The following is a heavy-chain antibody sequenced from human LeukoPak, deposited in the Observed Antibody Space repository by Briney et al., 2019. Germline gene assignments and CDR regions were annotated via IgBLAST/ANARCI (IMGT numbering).Heavy chain of an antibody. CDR1: GGTFSSYA. CDR3: AKNWGSDYYGMDV. D-gene: IGHD7-27*01. CDR2: IIPIFGTP. J-gene: IGHJ6*02. V-gene: IGHV1-69*13. Sequence: ATAKVSCKASGGTFSSYAISWVRQAPGQGLEWMGGIIPIFGTPNYAQKFQGRVTITADESTSTAYMELSSLRSEDTAVYYCAKNWGSDYYGMDVWGQGTTVSLS.